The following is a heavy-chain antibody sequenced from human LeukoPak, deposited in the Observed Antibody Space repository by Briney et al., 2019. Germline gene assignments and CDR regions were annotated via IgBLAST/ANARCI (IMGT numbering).Heavy chain of an antibody. D-gene: IGHD5-24*01. V-gene: IGHV4-38-2*01. J-gene: IGHJ4*02. CDR3: ARLGMFGWLHRPFDY. CDR2: IYHSGST. CDR1: GYSISSGYY. Sequence: SETLSLTCAVSGYSISSGYYWGWIRQPPGKGLEWIGSIYHSGSTYYNPSLKSRVTISVDTSKNQFSLKLSSVTAADTAVYYCARLGMFGWLHRPFDYWGQGTLVTVSS.